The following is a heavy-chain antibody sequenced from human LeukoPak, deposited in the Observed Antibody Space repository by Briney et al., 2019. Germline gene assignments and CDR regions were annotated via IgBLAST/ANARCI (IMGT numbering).Heavy chain of an antibody. J-gene: IGHJ4*02. CDR3: ARGYCSSTSCYLGY. V-gene: IGHV3-30-3*01. Sequence: PGGSLRLSYAASGFTFSSYAMHWVRQAPGKGLEWVAVISYDGSNKYYADSVKGRFTISRDNSKNTLYLQMNSLRAEDTAVYYCARGYCSSTSCYLGYWGQGTLVTVSS. CDR2: ISYDGSNK. CDR1: GFTFSSYA. D-gene: IGHD2-2*01.